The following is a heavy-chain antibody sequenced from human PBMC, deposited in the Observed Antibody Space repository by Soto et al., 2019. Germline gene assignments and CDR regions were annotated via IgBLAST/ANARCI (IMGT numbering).Heavy chain of an antibody. J-gene: IGHJ5*02. D-gene: IGHD1-1*01. V-gene: IGHV3-23*01. CDR1: GFTFISYA. CDR3: AGRVQRWKNWFDP. CDR2: ISGSGGST. Sequence: SLRLSCAASGFTFISYAMSWVRQAPGKGLEWVSAISGSGGSTYYADSVKGRFTISRDNSKNTLYLQMNSLRAEDTAVYYCAGRVQRWKNWFDPWGQGTLVTVSS.